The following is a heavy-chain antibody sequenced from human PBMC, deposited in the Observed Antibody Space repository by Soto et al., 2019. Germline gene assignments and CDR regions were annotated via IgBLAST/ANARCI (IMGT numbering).Heavy chain of an antibody. Sequence: QVQLVESGGGVVQPGRSLRLSCAASGFSFSSYGMHWVRQAPGQGLEWVAVISYDGSNKYYADSVKGRVTITRDNSKNTVYLQMNGLRVEDTAVYHCAWGSDYEDHWGQGTLVTVSS. D-gene: IGHD1-26*01. V-gene: IGHV3-30*03. J-gene: IGHJ4*02. CDR3: AWGSDYEDH. CDR2: ISYDGSNK. CDR1: GFSFSSYG.